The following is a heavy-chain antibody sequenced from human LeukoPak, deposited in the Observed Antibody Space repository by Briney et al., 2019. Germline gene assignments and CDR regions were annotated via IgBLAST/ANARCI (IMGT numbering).Heavy chain of an antibody. CDR1: GYTFTGYY. CDR2: ISAYNGST. V-gene: IGHV1-18*04. Sequence: ASVKVPCKASGYTFTGYYMHWVRQAPGQGLEWMGWISAYNGSTNYAQKLQGRVTMTTDTSTSTAYMELRSLRSDDTAVYYCARAEGNYDFWSGYPYYFDYWGQGTLVTVSS. J-gene: IGHJ4*02. CDR3: ARAEGNYDFWSGYPYYFDY. D-gene: IGHD3-3*01.